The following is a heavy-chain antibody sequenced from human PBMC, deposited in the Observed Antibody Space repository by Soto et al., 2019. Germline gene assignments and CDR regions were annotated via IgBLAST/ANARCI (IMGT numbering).Heavy chain of an antibody. CDR2: IWYDGSNK. CDR1: GFTFSSYG. V-gene: IGHV3-33*01. D-gene: IGHD4-17*01. Sequence: QVQLVESGGGVVQPGRSLRLSCAASGFTFSSYGMHWVRQAPGKGLEWVAVIWYDGSNKYYADSVKGRFTISRDNSKNTLYLQMNSLRAEDTAVYYCARDPDYGDYISSPGNDGMDVWGQGTTVTVSS. CDR3: ARDPDYGDYISSPGNDGMDV. J-gene: IGHJ6*02.